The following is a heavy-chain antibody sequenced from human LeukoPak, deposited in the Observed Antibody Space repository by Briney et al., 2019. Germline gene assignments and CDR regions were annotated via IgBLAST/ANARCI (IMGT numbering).Heavy chain of an antibody. CDR1: GFSFSSYT. J-gene: IGHJ4*02. V-gene: IGHV3-21*01. CDR3: ARAAAGTYYFDY. CDR2: ISSSGNYI. D-gene: IGHD6-13*01. Sequence: GGSLRLSCAPSGFSFSSYTINWVRQAPGRGLEWVSSISSSGNYIHYADSVKGRFTISRDSAKNTLHLQMNSLRGEDTAVYYCARAAAGTYYFDYWGQGTLVTVSS.